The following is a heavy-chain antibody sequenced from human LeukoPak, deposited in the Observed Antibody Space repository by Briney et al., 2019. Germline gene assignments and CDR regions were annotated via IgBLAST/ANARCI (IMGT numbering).Heavy chain of an antibody. J-gene: IGHJ6*03. V-gene: IGHV1-69*05. Sequence: ASVTVSCKASGGTFSSYAISWVRQAPGQGLEWMGGIIPIFGTANYAQKFQGRVTITTDESTSTADMELSSLRSEDTAVYYCARGKVVVPAAIRNYYYYMDVWGKGTTVTVSS. CDR1: GGTFSSYA. CDR3: ARGKVVVPAAIRNYYYYMDV. D-gene: IGHD2-2*02. CDR2: IIPIFGTA.